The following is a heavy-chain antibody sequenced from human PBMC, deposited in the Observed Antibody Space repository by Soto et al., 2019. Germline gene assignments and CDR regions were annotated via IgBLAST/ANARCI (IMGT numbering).Heavy chain of an antibody. J-gene: IGHJ4*02. CDR3: SREYDDSSGYYTGLDY. V-gene: IGHV4-59*01. D-gene: IGHD3-22*01. Sequence: SETLSLTCTFSGGSISSYYWSLIRQPPGKGLEWIGYIYYSGSTNYNPSLKSRVTISVDTSKNQFSLKLSSVTAADTAVYSCSREYDDSSGYYTGLDYLDKRSLVTVSS. CDR1: GGSISSYY. CDR2: IYYSGST.